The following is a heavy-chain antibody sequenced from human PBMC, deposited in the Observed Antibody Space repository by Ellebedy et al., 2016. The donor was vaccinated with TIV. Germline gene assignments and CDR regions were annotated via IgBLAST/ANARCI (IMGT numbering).Heavy chain of an antibody. V-gene: IGHV3-23*01. CDR3: AKSQVGATYFDY. D-gene: IGHD1-26*01. CDR1: GFTFSSYA. CDR2: ISGSDGNT. J-gene: IGHJ4*02. Sequence: GESLKISCAASGFTFSSYAMSWVRQAPGKGLEWVSAISGSDGNTYDAASVKGRFTTSRDDSKNTLYLQMNSLKAEDTAVYYCAKSQVGATYFDYWGQGTLVTVSS.